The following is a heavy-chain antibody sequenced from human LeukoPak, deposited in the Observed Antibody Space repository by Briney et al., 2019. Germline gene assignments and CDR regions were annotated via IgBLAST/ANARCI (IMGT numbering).Heavy chain of an antibody. Sequence: PSETLSLTCAVSDDSISSTNWWSWVRQPPGKGLEWIGEIYHSGSTNYSPSLKSRVTISVDKYKNQFSLKLTSVTAADTAIYYCARGGTGYIDCWGQGTLVTVSS. V-gene: IGHV4-4*02. J-gene: IGHJ4*02. D-gene: IGHD6-25*01. CDR3: ARGGTGYIDC. CDR1: DDSISSTNW. CDR2: IYHSGST.